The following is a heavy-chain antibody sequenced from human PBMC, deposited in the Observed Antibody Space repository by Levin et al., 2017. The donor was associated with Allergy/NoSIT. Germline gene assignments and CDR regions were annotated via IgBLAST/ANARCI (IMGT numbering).Heavy chain of an antibody. Sequence: GGSLRLSCTASGFTFSRFGLHWVRQAPGRGLEWVAFVSHDGSEKSYGDSVKGRFTISRDNSKNSWYLQMDTLGADDSAMFYCARERLAGQPYVFAIWRQGTLVTVSS. CDR1: GFTFSRFG. CDR3: ARERLAGQPYVFAI. J-gene: IGHJ3*02. CDR2: VSHDGSEK. V-gene: IGHV3-30-3*01. D-gene: IGHD3-10*02.